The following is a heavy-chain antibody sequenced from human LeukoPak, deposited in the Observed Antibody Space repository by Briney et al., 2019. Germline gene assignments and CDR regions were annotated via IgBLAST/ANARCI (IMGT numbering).Heavy chain of an antibody. Sequence: GMSLRLSCAASGFTFSGHAMHWVRQAPGKGLESLAYISHDGSYQYHVDSVKGRFTVSRDNSKNTLYLQMNSLSAEDSAVYYCLPELGAKNYFDYWGQGTQVTVSS. V-gene: IGHV3-30*03. CDR1: GFTFSGHA. CDR2: ISHDGSYQ. D-gene: IGHD1-14*01. CDR3: LPELGAKNYFDY. J-gene: IGHJ4*02.